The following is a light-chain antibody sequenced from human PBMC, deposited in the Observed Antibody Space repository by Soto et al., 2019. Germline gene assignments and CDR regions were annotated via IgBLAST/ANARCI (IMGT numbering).Light chain of an antibody. CDR3: QQFSSYPLT. CDR2: GAS. Sequence: EIVMTQSPATLSLSPGERATLSCRASQSVGKYLVWYQQKPGQAPRFLMYGASIRAAGVPDRFSGSGAGTEFTLTISRLEPEDFAVYYCQQFSSYPLTFGGGTKVDIK. V-gene: IGKV3-20*01. CDR1: QSVGKY. J-gene: IGKJ4*01.